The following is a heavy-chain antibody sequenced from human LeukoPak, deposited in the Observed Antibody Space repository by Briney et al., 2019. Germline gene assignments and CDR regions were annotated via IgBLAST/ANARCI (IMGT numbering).Heavy chain of an antibody. CDR3: ARVMSASVWRSYGSYYYYYYMDI. CDR2: IKQDGSEK. D-gene: IGHD3-16*01. Sequence: GGSLRLSCAASGFTFSSYWMSWVRQAPGKGLEWVANIKQDGSEKYSVDSVKGRFTISRHNVKNSLYMQMNSLRAEDTAVYYCARVMSASVWRSYGSYYYYYYMDIWGKGTTVTVSS. J-gene: IGHJ6*03. V-gene: IGHV3-7*01. CDR1: GFTFSSYW.